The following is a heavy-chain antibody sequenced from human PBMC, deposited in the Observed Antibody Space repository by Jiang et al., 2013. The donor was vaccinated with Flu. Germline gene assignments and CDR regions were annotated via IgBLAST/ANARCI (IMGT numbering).Heavy chain of an antibody. CDR2: IIPFVGTT. J-gene: IGHJ4*01. Sequence: GAEVKKPGSSVKVSCMTSGDTFSKNTIIWVRQAPGQGLEWMAGIIPFVGTTNYAQKFQGRVTITADKSTTTIYMEMSSLRSEDTAVYYCVRVRACGGDCYYFD. D-gene: IGHD2-21*02. V-gene: IGHV1-69*06. CDR3: VRVRACGGDCYYFD. CDR1: GDTFSKNT.